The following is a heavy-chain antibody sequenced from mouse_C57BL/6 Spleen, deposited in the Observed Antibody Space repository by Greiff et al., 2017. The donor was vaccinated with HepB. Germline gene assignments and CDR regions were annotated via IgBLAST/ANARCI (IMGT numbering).Heavy chain of an antibody. CDR2: IYPGDGDT. Sequence: QVQLKQSGAELVKPGASVKISCKASGYAFSSYWMNWVKQRPGKGLEWIGQIYPGDGDTNYNGKFKGKATLTADKSSSTAYMQLSSLTSEDSAVYFCAPYSSHYAMDYWGQGTSVTVSS. J-gene: IGHJ4*01. CDR3: APYSSHYAMDY. V-gene: IGHV1-80*01. D-gene: IGHD3-2*02. CDR1: GYAFSSYW.